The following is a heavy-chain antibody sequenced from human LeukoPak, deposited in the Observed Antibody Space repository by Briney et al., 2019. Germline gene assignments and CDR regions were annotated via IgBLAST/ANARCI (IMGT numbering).Heavy chain of an antibody. V-gene: IGHV1-46*01. J-gene: IGHJ4*02. D-gene: IGHD6-19*01. CDR2: INPSGGST. CDR3: ARGRSGWYYFDY. CDR1: GYTFTSYY. Sequence: GASVNVSCTASGYTFTSYYMHWVRQAPGQGLEWMGIINPSGGSTSYAQKFQGRVTMTRDTSTSTVYMELSSLRSEDTAVYYCARGRSGWYYFDYWGQGTLVTVSS.